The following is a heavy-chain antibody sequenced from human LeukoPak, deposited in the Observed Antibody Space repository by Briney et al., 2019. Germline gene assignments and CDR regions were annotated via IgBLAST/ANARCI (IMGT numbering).Heavy chain of an antibody. D-gene: IGHD2-8*01. J-gene: IGHJ5*02. CDR3: VRGQTNLDNWFDP. V-gene: IGHV3-48*01. CDR1: GFTFSNYG. Sequence: GGSLRLSCEASGFTFSNYGMNWVRQAPGKGLEWVSYIRPNDGTTHYAGSVKGRFTISRDNAKNSLSLQMTSLRVDDSVVYYCVRGQTNLDNWFDPWGQGTLVIVSS. CDR2: IRPNDGTT.